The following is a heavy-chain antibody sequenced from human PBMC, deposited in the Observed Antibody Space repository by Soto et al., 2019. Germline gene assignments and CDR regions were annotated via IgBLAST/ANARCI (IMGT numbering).Heavy chain of an antibody. J-gene: IGHJ2*01. CDR2: INAGNGNT. CDR3: ARDAAEDPRPWYFDL. Sequence: ASVKVSCKASGYTFTSXAMHWVRQAPGQRLEWMGWINAGNGNTKYSQKFQGRVTITRDTSASTAYMELSSLRSEDTAVYYCARDAAEDPRPWYFDLWGRGTLVTVSS. V-gene: IGHV1-3*01. CDR1: GYTFTSXA.